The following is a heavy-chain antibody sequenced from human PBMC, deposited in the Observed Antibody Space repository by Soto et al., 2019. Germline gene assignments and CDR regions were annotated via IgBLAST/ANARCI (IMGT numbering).Heavy chain of an antibody. CDR2: IGTAGDP. V-gene: IGHV3-13*05. CDR1: GFTFSSYD. D-gene: IGHD1-7*01. Sequence: EVQLVESGGGLVQPGGSLRLSCAASGFTFSSYDMHWVRQATGKGLEWVSAIGTAGDPYYPGSVKGRFTISRENAKNSLYLQMNSLRAGDTAVYYCARATRYNWNSWYAFDIWGQGTMVTVSS. J-gene: IGHJ3*02. CDR3: ARATRYNWNSWYAFDI.